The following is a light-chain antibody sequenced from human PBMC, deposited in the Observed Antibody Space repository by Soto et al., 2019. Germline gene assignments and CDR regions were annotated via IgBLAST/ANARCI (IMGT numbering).Light chain of an antibody. V-gene: IGKV3-11*01. CDR2: DAS. CDR1: QSIGSY. Sequence: EIVLTQSPATLSLSPGERATLSCRASQSIGSYLVWYQQKPGQAPRLLIYDASNRATGIPARFSGSGSGTDFTLTISSLEPEDFAVYYCQQRNNWPLITFGQGTRLEIK. J-gene: IGKJ5*01. CDR3: QQRNNWPLIT.